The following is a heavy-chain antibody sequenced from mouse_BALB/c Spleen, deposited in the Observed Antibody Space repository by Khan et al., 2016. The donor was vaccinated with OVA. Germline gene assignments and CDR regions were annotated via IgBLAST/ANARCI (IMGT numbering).Heavy chain of an antibody. D-gene: IGHD1-1*01. CDR1: GYTFANYW. CDR3: VNHGSSSAWCTY. Sequence: QVRLQQSGAELAKPGASVKMSCKASGYTFANYWMHWVKQRPGQGLEWIGYINPSTDYTEYNQKFKDKATLTADKSSSTAYMQLTSLTSEDSALYYCVNHGSSSAWCTYWGQGTLVTVSA. J-gene: IGHJ3*01. CDR2: INPSTDYT. V-gene: IGHV1-7*01.